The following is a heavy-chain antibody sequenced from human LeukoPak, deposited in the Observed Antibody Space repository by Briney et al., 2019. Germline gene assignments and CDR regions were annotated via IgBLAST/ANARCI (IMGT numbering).Heavy chain of an antibody. CDR3: AKVVGATIFDY. CDR2: INWNGGST. CDR1: GFTFDDYD. Sequence: GGSLRLSCAASGFTFDDYDMSWVRQAPGKGLEWVSGINWNGGSTGYADSVKGRFTISRDNSKNTLYPQMNSLRADDTAVYYCAKVVGATIFDYWGQGTLVTVSS. J-gene: IGHJ4*02. V-gene: IGHV3-20*04. D-gene: IGHD1-26*01.